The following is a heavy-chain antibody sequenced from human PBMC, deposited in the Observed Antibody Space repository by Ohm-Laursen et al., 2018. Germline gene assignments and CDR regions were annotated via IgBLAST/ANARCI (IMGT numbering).Heavy chain of an antibody. V-gene: IGHV1-69*13. CDR3: ARAARQFMLRGYRFDP. D-gene: IGHD6-6*01. Sequence: ASVKVSCKASGGTFSSYAISWVRQAPGQGPEWMGGIIPIFGTANYAQKFQGRVTITADESTSTAYMELSSLRSEDTAVYYCARAARQFMLRGYRFDPWGQGTLVTVSS. CDR2: IIPIFGTA. CDR1: GGTFSSYA. J-gene: IGHJ5*02.